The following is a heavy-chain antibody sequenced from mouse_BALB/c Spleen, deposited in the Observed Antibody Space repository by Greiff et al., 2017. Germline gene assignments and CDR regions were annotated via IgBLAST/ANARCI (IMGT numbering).Heavy chain of an antibody. CDR1: GYAFTNYL. D-gene: IGHD4-1*01. Sequence: VQLQQSGAELVRPGTSVKVSCKASGYAFTNYLIEWVKQRPGQGLEWIGVINPGSGGTNYNEKFKGKATLTADKSSSTAYMQLSSLTSDDSAVYFCASPVTGTWFAYWGQGTLVTVSA. V-gene: IGHV1-54*01. J-gene: IGHJ3*01. CDR2: INPGSGGT. CDR3: ASPVTGTWFAY.